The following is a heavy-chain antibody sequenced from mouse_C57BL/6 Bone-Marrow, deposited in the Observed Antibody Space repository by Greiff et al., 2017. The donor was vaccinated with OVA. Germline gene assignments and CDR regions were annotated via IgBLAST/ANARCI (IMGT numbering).Heavy chain of an antibody. CDR1: GYTFTSYW. Sequence: QVQLQQPGAELVRPGSSVKLSCKASGYTFTSYWMHWVKQRPIQGLEWIGNIDPSGSETHYNQKFKDKATLTVDKSSSTAYMQLSSLTSEDSAVYYCASVYYGSSSPWYFDVWGTGTTVTVSS. D-gene: IGHD1-1*01. J-gene: IGHJ1*03. CDR2: IDPSGSET. V-gene: IGHV1-52*01. CDR3: ASVYYGSSSPWYFDV.